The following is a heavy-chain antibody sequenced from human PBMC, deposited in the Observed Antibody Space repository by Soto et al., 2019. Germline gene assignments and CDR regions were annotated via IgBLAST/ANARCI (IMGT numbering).Heavy chain of an antibody. Sequence: GSSVKVSCKASGYTFTTYGISWVRQAPGQGLEWMGWISAYGGNTNYAQILQGRVTMTTDTSTSTAYMELRSLTSDDTALYYCARDEGGYDILTGYYKAHHFDYWGQGVPVTVSS. J-gene: IGHJ4*02. CDR3: ARDEGGYDILTGYYKAHHFDY. CDR1: GYTFTTYG. V-gene: IGHV1-18*01. D-gene: IGHD3-9*01. CDR2: ISAYGGNT.